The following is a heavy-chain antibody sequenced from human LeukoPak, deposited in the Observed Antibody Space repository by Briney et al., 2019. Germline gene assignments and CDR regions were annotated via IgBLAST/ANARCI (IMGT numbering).Heavy chain of an antibody. V-gene: IGHV1-69*04. Sequence: SVKVSCKASGGTFSSYAISWVRQAPGQGLEWMGRIIPILGIANYAQKFQGRVTITADKSTSTAYMELSSLRSGDTAVYYCARDSYYYGSGSFDYWGQGTLVTVSS. CDR3: ARDSYYYGSGSFDY. CDR1: GGTFSSYA. D-gene: IGHD3-10*01. J-gene: IGHJ4*02. CDR2: IIPILGIA.